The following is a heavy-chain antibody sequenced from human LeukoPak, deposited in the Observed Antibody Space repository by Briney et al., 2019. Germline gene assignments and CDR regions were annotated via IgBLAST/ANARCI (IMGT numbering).Heavy chain of an antibody. CDR3: ARTSYYYDSSGYYFDY. CDR1: GFTFSSYS. CDR2: ISSSSSYI. D-gene: IGHD3-22*01. J-gene: IGHJ4*02. V-gene: IGHV3-21*01. Sequence: PGGSLRLSCAASGFTFSSYSVNWVRQAPGKGLEWVSSISSSSSYIYYADSVKGRFTISRDNAKNSLYLQMNSLRAEDTAVYYCARTSYYYDSSGYYFDYWGQGTLVTVSS.